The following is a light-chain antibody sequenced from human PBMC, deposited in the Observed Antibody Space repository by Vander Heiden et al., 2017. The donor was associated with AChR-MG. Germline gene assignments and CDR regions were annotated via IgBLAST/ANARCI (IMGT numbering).Light chain of an antibody. V-gene: IGKV1-5*03. CDR2: KAS. J-gene: IGKJ2*01. CDR1: ESISNL. Sequence: DIQLTQSPSTLSASVGDSVIMPCRAGESISNLLAWYQQKPGEAPKLLIYKASTLQSGVPSRFSGSGSGTEFTLTISSLQPDDSATYYCQQVKSYPARFGPGTKLEIK. CDR3: QQVKSYPAR.